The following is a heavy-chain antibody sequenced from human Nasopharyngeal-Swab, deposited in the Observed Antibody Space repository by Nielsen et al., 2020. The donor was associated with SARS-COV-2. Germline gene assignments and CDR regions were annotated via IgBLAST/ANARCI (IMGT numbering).Heavy chain of an antibody. Sequence: GGSLRLSCAASGFTFSSYAMTWVRQAPGKGLQWVSIISGSGSSAYYTDSVKGRFSISRDKSKSTLYMQMNSLRAEDTAVFYCAKGRSSGWDSGAFDIWGQGTLVTVSS. J-gene: IGHJ3*02. V-gene: IGHV3-23*01. CDR3: AKGRSSGWDSGAFDI. D-gene: IGHD6-19*01. CDR1: GFTFSSYA. CDR2: ISGSGSSA.